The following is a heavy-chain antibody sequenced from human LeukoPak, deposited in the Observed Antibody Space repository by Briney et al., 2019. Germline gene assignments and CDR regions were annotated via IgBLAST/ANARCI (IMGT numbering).Heavy chain of an antibody. CDR1: GGSISSYY. CDR2: IYYSGST. Sequence: SETLSLTCTVSGGSISSYYWSWIRQPPGKGLEWIGYIYYSGSTNYNPSLKSRVTISVDTSKNQFSLKLSSVTAADTAVYYCASGYYAFTLDYWGQGTLVTVSS. CDR3: ASGYYAFTLDY. D-gene: IGHD2-2*01. J-gene: IGHJ4*02. V-gene: IGHV4-59*01.